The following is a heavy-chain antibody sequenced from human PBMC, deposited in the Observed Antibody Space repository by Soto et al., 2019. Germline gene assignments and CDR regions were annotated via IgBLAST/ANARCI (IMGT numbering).Heavy chain of an antibody. V-gene: IGHV3-23*01. J-gene: IGHJ4*02. D-gene: IGHD6-19*01. CDR2: ISGSGYST. Sequence: GGSLRLSCAGSGFTSSNYAMSWVRQAPGKGLEWVSAISGSGYSTYYADSMKGRFTIFRDNSKNTLYLQMDSLRAEDTAVYYCAKNLYSSGWLTDYWGQGTLVTVSS. CDR3: AKNLYSSGWLTDY. CDR1: GFTSSNYA.